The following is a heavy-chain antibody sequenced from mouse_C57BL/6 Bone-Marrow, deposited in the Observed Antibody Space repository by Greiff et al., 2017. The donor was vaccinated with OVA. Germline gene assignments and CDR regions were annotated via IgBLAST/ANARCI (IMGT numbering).Heavy chain of an antibody. J-gene: IGHJ3*01. CDR3: ARNGYDYVPGFAY. V-gene: IGHV2-2*01. D-gene: IGHD2-4*01. Sequence: QVQLKESGPGLVQPSQSLSITCTVSGFSLTSYGVHWVRQSPGKGLEWLGVIWSGGSTDYNAAFISRLSISKDNSKSQVFFKMNSLQADDTAIYYCARNGYDYVPGFAYWGQGTLVTVSA. CDR2: IWSGGST. CDR1: GFSLTSYG.